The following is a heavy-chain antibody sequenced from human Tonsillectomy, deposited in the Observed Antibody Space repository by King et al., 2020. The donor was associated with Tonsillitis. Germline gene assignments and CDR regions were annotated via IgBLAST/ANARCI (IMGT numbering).Heavy chain of an antibody. D-gene: IGHD3-22*01. CDR2: TKNKANNYTT. V-gene: IGHV3-72*01. CDR1: GFTFSDHY. Sequence: VQLVESGGGLVQPGGSLRLSCVASGFTFSDHYMDWVRQAPGKGLEWVGRTKNKANNYTTDYAASVEGRFTISRDDSKNSLFLQMNSLKTEDTALYYCARVRLNSSCSFDYWGQGTLVTVSS. J-gene: IGHJ4*02. CDR3: ARVRLNSSCSFDY.